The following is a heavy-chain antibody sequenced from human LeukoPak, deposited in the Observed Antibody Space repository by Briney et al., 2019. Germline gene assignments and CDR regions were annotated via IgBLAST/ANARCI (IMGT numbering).Heavy chain of an antibody. CDR1: GFTVSRNY. CDR2: IYSGGGT. V-gene: IGHV3-66*04. CDR3: AKPPYQLRYENYYYYYYMDV. J-gene: IGHJ6*03. Sequence: GGSLRLSCAASGFTVSRNYMTWVRQAPGKGPEWVSLIYSGGGTQYADSVKGRFTISRDNSKNTLYLQMNSLRAEDTAVYYCAKPPYQLRYENYYYYYYMDVWGKGTTVTVSS. D-gene: IGHD2-2*02.